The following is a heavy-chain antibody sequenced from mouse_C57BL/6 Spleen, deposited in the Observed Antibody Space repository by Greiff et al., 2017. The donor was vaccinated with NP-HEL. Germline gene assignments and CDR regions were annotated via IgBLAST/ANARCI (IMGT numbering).Heavy chain of an antibody. CDR2: ISDGGSYT. J-gene: IGHJ4*01. D-gene: IGHD2-1*01. V-gene: IGHV5-4*01. CDR3: ARDPLYYGNYYYAMDY. Sequence: EVQGVESGGGLVKPGGSLKLSCAASGFTFSSYAMSWVRQTPEKRLEWVATISDGGSYTYYPDNVKGRFTISRDNAKNNLYLQMSHLKSEDTAMYYCARDPLYYGNYYYAMDYWGQGTSVTVSS. CDR1: GFTFSSYA.